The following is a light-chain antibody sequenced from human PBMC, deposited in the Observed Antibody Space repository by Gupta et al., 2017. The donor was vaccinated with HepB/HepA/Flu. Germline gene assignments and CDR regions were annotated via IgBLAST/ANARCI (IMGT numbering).Light chain of an antibody. CDR2: GAS. J-gene: IGKJ5*01. V-gene: IGKV3-15*01. CDR1: QSLITD. CDR3: QQDNKWPLT. Sequence: EIVMTQSPATLSVSPGERATLSCRASQSLITDLAWYQQKPGQAPRLVVYGASTRAIGIPDRFSGSGSGTDFTLTINSLQSADFAVYYCQQDNKWPLTFGQGTQVDIK.